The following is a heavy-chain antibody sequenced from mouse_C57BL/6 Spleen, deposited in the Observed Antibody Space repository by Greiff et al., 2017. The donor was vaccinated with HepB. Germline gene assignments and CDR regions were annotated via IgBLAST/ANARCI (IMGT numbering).Heavy chain of an antibody. D-gene: IGHD1-1*01. V-gene: IGHV1-78*01. CDR2: IYPRDGST. J-gene: IGHJ2*01. CDR1: GYTFTDHP. CDR3: ATPNMTTGVGYFDY. Sequence: QVQLQQSDAELVKPGASVKISCKVSGYTFTDHPIHWMKQRPEQGLEWIGYIYPRDGSTKYNEKFKGKATLTADKSSSTAYMQLNSLTSEDSAGYVCATPNMTTGVGYFDYWGQGTTLTVSS.